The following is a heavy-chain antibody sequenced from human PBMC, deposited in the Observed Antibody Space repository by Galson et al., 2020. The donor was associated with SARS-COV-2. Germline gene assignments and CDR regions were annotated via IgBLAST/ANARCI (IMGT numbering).Heavy chain of an antibody. D-gene: IGHD5-12*01. V-gene: IGHV3-9*01. Sequence: SLKISCAASGFTFDDYATHWVRQAPGKGLEWVSGISWNSGSIGYADSVKGRFTISRDNAKNSLYLQMNSLRAEDTALYYCAKDMGDIVATIGAFDIWGQGTMVTVSS. CDR1: GFTFDDYA. CDR3: AKDMGDIVATIGAFDI. J-gene: IGHJ3*02. CDR2: ISWNSGSI.